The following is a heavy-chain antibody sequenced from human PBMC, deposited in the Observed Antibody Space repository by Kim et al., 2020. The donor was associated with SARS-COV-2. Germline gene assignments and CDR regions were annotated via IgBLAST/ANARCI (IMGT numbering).Heavy chain of an antibody. Sequence: SETLSLTCTVSGDSISAYYWSWIRQPPGTGLEWLGYIFYSGNTDYNPSLKRRVTMSLDTSTNQFSLTLSSVTAADTAVYYCSRGWGPYNSQQFDPWGQGTLVTVSS. V-gene: IGHV4-59*01. D-gene: IGHD6-13*01. CDR1: GDSISAYY. J-gene: IGHJ5*02. CDR3: SRGWGPYNSQQFDP. CDR2: IFYSGNT.